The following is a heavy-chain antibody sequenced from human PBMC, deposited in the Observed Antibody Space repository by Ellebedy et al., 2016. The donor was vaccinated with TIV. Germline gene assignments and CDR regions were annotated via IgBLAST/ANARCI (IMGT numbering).Heavy chain of an antibody. CDR2: ISNNGYST. V-gene: IGHV3-64D*09. D-gene: IGHD6-19*01. J-gene: IGHJ4*02. CDR1: GFTFSSYA. Sequence: GESLKISCSASGFTFSSYAMYWVRQAPGKVLEYVSAISNNGYSTNYADSVKGRFTISRDNSKNTLYLRLSSLRAEDAAVYFCAKGRGGGSDSSTPRYYFDSWGLGTLVTVSS. CDR3: AKGRGGGSDSSTPRYYFDS.